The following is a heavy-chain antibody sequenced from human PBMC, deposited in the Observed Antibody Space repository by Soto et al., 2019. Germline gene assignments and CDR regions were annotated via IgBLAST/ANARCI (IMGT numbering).Heavy chain of an antibody. CDR3: ARQPLRRYFDS. D-gene: IGHD4-17*01. CDR2: ISGTSTYT. V-gene: IGHV3-11*06. Sequence: QVQLVESGGGLVKPGGSLRLSCAASGFSFSDYYMNWIRQAPGKGLEWVSSISGTSTYTNYAASVKGRFTISRDNAKNSLYLLMNSLTAEYTAVYYCARQPLRRYFDSWGQGTLVTVSS. J-gene: IGHJ4*02. CDR1: GFSFSDYY.